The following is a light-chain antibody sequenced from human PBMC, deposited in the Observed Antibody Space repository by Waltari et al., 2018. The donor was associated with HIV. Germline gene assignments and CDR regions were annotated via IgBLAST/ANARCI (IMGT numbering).Light chain of an antibody. Sequence: DIQMTQSPSSLSASLGDRVVITCRASQTISVYLNWYQQKSGRAHKLLIYAASSLQDGVPSRFSGSGSGTDFTLTINSLQVEDFATYYCQQSYRGLTFGPGTNVDV. V-gene: IGKV1-39*01. CDR3: QQSYRGLT. J-gene: IGKJ3*01. CDR1: QTISVY. CDR2: AAS.